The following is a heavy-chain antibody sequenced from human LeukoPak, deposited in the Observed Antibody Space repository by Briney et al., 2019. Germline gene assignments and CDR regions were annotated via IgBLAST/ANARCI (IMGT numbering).Heavy chain of an antibody. V-gene: IGHV3-20*04. CDR2: INWNGGST. CDR3: AREANPAKYYDFWSGYYTGYYYYYYMDV. D-gene: IGHD3-3*01. Sequence: GGSLRLSCAASGFTFDDYGMSWVRQAPGKGLEWVSGINWNGGSTGYADSVKGRFTISRDNAKNSLYLQMNSLRAEDTALYYCAREANPAKYYDFWSGYYTGYYYYYYMDVWGKGTTVTVSS. J-gene: IGHJ6*03. CDR1: GFTFDDYG.